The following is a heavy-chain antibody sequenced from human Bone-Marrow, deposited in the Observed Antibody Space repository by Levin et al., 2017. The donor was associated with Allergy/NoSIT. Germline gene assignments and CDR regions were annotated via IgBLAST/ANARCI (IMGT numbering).Heavy chain of an antibody. V-gene: IGHV3-7*01. CDR3: ARDTAAAAGNTLGWFDP. CDR2: INQDASEK. CDR1: GFTFSSHW. Sequence: GGSLRLSCAASGFTFSSHWMSWVRQAPGKGLEWVANINQDASEKYYVDSVKGRFTISRDNAKNSLSLQMNSLRAEDTAVYYCARDTAAAAGNTLGWFDPWGQGTLVSVSS. D-gene: IGHD6-13*01. J-gene: IGHJ5*02.